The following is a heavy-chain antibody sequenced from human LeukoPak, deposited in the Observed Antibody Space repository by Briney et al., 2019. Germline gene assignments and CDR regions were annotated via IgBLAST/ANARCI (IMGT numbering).Heavy chain of an antibody. CDR1: GYTFTDYY. J-gene: IGHJ4*02. CDR3: ARARIDYDFWSCLDY. D-gene: IGHD3-3*01. V-gene: IGHV1-2*02. Sequence: ASVNVSCKASGYTFTDYYMHWVRQAPAQGLEWMGWINPNSGGTNYAQKFQGRVTMTRDTSISTAYMELSRLRSDDTAVYYCARARIDYDFWSCLDYWGQGTLVTVSS. CDR2: INPNSGGT.